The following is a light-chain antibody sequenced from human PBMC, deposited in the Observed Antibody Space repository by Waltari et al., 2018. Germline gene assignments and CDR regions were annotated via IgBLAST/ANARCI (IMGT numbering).Light chain of an antibody. V-gene: IGLV1-40*01. CDR1: SSNIRASYG. CDR3: QSNDNSLPWV. Sequence: QSVLTQPPSVSAAPGQRVTISCTGSSSNIRASYGVQWYQLIPRTAPKLLLYNDNNRPSGVPDRFAGSRSGTSASLAITGLQAWDEADYYCQSNDNSLPWVVGGGTKLTVL. CDR2: NDN. J-gene: IGLJ3*02.